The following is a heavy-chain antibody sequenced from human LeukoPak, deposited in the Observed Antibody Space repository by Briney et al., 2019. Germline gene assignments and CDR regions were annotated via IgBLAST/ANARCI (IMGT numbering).Heavy chain of an antibody. CDR1: GYALTGYY. Sequence: ASVKVSCKASGYALTGYYFHWVRQAPGQGLEWMGWINPNIGDTNYAEKFQGRVTLTRDTSINIAYMELSRLTSDDTAVYYCARSSEFFYYFDYWGQGTLVTVSS. CDR3: ARSSEFFYYFDY. CDR2: INPNIGDT. D-gene: IGHD3-22*01. J-gene: IGHJ4*02. V-gene: IGHV1-2*02.